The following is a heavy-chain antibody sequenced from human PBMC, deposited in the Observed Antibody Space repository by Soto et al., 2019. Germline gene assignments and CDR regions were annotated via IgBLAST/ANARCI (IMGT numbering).Heavy chain of an antibody. CDR2: ISSDGRNK. CDR1: GFTFSNYG. J-gene: IGHJ4*02. CDR3: AKGGYTYGSADF. D-gene: IGHD5-18*01. V-gene: IGHV3-30*18. Sequence: QVQLVESGGGVVQPGRSLRLSCAASGFTFSNYGMHWVRQAPGKGLEWVALISSDGRNKYYADSVKGRFTISRDNSKNTLYRQMNSLRAEDTAVYYCAKGGYTYGSADFWGQGTLVSVSS.